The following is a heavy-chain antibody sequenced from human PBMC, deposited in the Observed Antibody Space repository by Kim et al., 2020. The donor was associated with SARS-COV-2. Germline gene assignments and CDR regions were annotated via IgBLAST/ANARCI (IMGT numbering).Heavy chain of an antibody. CDR2: TKYNGRT. CDR3: ARGCLKFHFYQQPKDCWF. Sequence: SETLSLTCTLSGGPFSGYYWSWIRQPPGKGLEWIGETKYNGRTNFNPSLESRVTISVDTSKNQFSLKLSAVTAADTAVYYCARGCLKFHFYQQPKDCWF. J-gene: IGHJ5*01. D-gene: IGHD2-2*01. V-gene: IGHV4-34*01. CDR1: GGPFSGYY.